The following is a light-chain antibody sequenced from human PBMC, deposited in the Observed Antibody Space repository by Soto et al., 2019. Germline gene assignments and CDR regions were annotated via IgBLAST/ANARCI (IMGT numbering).Light chain of an antibody. J-gene: IGKJ5*01. V-gene: IGKV3-11*01. CDR1: QSVSSY. CDR3: QQRHMWPIT. CDR2: DAY. Sequence: IVLTQSPGTLSLTPGERATLSCRASQSVSSYLAWYQQKPGRAPRLLIYDAYNRATGIPPRFSGSGSGTDFTLTISSLEPEDSAVYYCQQRHMWPITFGQGTRLEI.